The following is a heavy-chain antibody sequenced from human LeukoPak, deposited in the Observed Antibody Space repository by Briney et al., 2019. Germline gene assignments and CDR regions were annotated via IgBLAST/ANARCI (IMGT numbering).Heavy chain of an antibody. CDR1: GGSISSYY. D-gene: IGHD3-10*01. CDR2: IYTSGST. V-gene: IGHV4-4*07. J-gene: IGHJ5*02. CDR3: ARDPYYYGSGTYRWFDP. Sequence: SETLSLTCTVSGGSISSYYWPWIRQPAGKGLEWIGRIYTSGSTNYNPSLKSRVTMSVDTSKSQFSLKLTSVTAADTAVYYCARDPYYYGSGTYRWFDPWGQGTLVTVSS.